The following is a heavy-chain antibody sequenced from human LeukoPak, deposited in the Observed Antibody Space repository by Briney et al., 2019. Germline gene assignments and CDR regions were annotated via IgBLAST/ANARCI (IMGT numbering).Heavy chain of an antibody. Sequence: GGSLRLSCAASGFTVSSNYMSWVRQAPGKGLEWVSVIYSGGSTYYADSVKGRFTTSRDNSKNTLYFLMNSRTAEDTAVYYCARTDGGWYGYWGQGTLVTVSS. CDR3: ARTDGGWYGY. J-gene: IGHJ4*02. D-gene: IGHD6-19*01. V-gene: IGHV3-53*01. CDR2: IYSGGST. CDR1: GFTVSSNY.